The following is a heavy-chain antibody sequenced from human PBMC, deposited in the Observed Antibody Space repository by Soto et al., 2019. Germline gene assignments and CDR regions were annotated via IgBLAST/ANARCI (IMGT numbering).Heavy chain of an antibody. D-gene: IGHD6-6*01. CDR2: IYYSGST. V-gene: IGHV4-39*01. CDR3: ARHYAARTFDY. CDR1: GRSPSSSSYY. J-gene: IGHJ4*02. Sequence: SETLSLTCIVSGRSPSSSSYYWGWIRQPPGKGREGIGSIYYSGSTNYNPSLKSRVTISVDTSKNQFSLKLSSVTAADTAVYYCARHYAARTFDYWGQGTLVTVSS.